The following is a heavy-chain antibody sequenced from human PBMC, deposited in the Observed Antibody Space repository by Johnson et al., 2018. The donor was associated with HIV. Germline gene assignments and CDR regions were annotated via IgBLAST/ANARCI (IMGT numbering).Heavy chain of an antibody. CDR2: ISYDGSNK. Sequence: QVQLVESGGGVVQPGRSLRLSCAASGFTFSRFAIHWVRQAPGKGLEWVAVISYDGSNKYYTDSVKGRFTISRDNSKNTLCLKMNGLRAEDTAVYYCARVMGLGGYSLAFDIWGQGTMVTVSS. D-gene: IGHD3-22*01. CDR3: ARVMGLGGYSLAFDI. V-gene: IGHV3-30-3*01. CDR1: GFTFSRFA. J-gene: IGHJ3*02.